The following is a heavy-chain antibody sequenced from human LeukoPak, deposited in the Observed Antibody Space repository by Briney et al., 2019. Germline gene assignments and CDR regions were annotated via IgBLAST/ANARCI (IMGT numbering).Heavy chain of an antibody. D-gene: IGHD3-16*02. J-gene: IGHJ3*02. CDR3: ARHSPRPYDYVWGSYRQGNDAFDI. V-gene: IGHV4-59*08. CDR2: IYYSGST. CDR1: GGSISSYY. Sequence: SETLSLTCPVSGGSISSYYWSWIRQPPGKGLEWIGYIYYSGSTNYNPSLKSRVTISVDTSKNQFSLKLSSVTAADTAVYYCARHSPRPYDYVWGSYRQGNDAFDIWGQGTMVTVSS.